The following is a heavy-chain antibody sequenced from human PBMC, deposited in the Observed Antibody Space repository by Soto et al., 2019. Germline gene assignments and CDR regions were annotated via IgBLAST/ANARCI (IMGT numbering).Heavy chain of an antibody. V-gene: IGHV1-69*02. J-gene: IGHJ6*03. CDR1: GGTFSSYT. D-gene: IGHD6-6*01. CDR3: ASHYSSSPRYYYYMDV. Sequence: SVKVSCKASGGTFSSYTISGVRQAPGQGLEWMGRIIPILGIANYAQKFQGRVTITADKSTSTAYMELSSLRSEDTAVYYCASHYSSSPRYYYYMDVWGKGTTVTVSS. CDR2: IIPILGIA.